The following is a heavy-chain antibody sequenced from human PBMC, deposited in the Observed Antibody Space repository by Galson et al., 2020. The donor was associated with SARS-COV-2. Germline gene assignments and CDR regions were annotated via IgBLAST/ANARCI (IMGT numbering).Heavy chain of an antibody. CDR2: ISGSGDST. D-gene: IGHD3-3*01. J-gene: IGHJ4*02. Sequence: GGSLRLSCAASGFTFSSYAMSWVRQAPGKGLEWVSTISGSGDSTYNADSVKGRFTISRDNSKTTLYLQMNSLRAEDTAIYYCAKFLAYDFWTDYYGFDYWGQGTLVTVSS. CDR3: AKFLAYDFWTDYYGFDY. CDR1: GFTFSSYA. V-gene: IGHV3-23*01.